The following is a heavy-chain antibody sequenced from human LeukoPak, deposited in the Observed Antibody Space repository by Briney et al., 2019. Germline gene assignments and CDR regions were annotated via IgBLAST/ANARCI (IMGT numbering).Heavy chain of an antibody. D-gene: IGHD3-10*01. Sequence: ASVKVSCKASEYTFTSYDINWVRQATGQGLEWMGWMKPNSGNTGYAQKFQGRVTMTSNTSISTAYMELSSLRCEDTAVYYCARRGRITMVRGVSHFDYWGQGTLVTVSS. J-gene: IGHJ4*02. V-gene: IGHV1-8*01. CDR1: EYTFTSYD. CDR3: ARRGRITMVRGVSHFDY. CDR2: MKPNSGNT.